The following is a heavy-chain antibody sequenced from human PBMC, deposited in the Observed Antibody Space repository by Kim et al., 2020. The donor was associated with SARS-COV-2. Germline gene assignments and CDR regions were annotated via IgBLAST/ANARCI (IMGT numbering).Heavy chain of an antibody. CDR1: GGSISNSSYY. J-gene: IGHJ4*02. Sequence: SETLSLTCTVSGGSISNSSYYWGWIRQPPGKGLEWIGSIYYSGSTYYNPSLKSRVTISVDTSKNQFSLKLSSVTAADTAVYYCARQLRGNYWGQGTLVTVSS. CDR3: ARQLRGNY. V-gene: IGHV4-39*07. CDR2: IYYSGST. D-gene: IGHD1-26*01.